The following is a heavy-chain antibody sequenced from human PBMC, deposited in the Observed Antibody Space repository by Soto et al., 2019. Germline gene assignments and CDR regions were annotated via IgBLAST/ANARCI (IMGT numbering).Heavy chain of an antibody. Sequence: QVQLVESGGGAVQPGGSLRLSCVASGFTFSSHAMHWVRQAPGKGLESVAVISNDGTRNHHTDSVKGRFTISRDNSKNTLYLQKNSLTAEDTAEYFCAKDQGVGGALGLFDYWGQGTLVSVSS. V-gene: IGHV3-30*18. J-gene: IGHJ4*02. D-gene: IGHD1-26*01. CDR3: AKDQGVGGALGLFDY. CDR2: ISNDGTRN. CDR1: GFTFSSHA.